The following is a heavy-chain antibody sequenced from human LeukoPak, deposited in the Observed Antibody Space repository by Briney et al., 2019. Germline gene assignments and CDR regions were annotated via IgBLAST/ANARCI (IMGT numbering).Heavy chain of an antibody. V-gene: IGHV3-7*01. Sequence: PGGSLRLSCAASGFTFSSYWMSWVRQAPGKGLEWVANIKQDGSEKYYVDSVKGRFTISRDNAKNSLYLQMNSLRAEDTAVYYCARDDCSSISCYRNWFDPWGQGTLLTVSS. D-gene: IGHD2-2*01. CDR3: ARDDCSSISCYRNWFDP. CDR2: IKQDGSEK. J-gene: IGHJ5*02. CDR1: GFTFSSYW.